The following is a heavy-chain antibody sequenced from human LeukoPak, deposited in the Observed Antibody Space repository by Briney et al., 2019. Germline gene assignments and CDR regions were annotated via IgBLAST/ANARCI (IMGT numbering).Heavy chain of an antibody. CDR1: GGSISSGGYY. CDR2: IYYSGST. CDR3: ARDHSSGSYYNWFDP. Sequence: SETLSLTCTVSGGSISSGGYYWSWIRQHPGKGLEWIGYIYYSGSTYYNPSLKSRVTISVDTSKNQFSLKLSSVTAADTAVYYCARDHSSGSYYNWFDPWGQGTLVTVSS. J-gene: IGHJ5*02. D-gene: IGHD1-26*01. V-gene: IGHV4-31*03.